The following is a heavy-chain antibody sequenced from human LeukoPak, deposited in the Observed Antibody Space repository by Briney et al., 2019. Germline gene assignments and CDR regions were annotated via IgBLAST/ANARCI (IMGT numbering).Heavy chain of an antibody. CDR1: GFTFSNAW. CDR3: ARAVGYCSSTSCYRLDY. CDR2: ISSSSSTI. D-gene: IGHD2-2*02. Sequence: GGSLRLSCAASGFTFSNAWMSWVRQAPGKGLEWVSYISSSSSTIYYADSVKGRFTISRDNAKNSLYLQMNSLRAEGTAVYYCARAVGYCSSTSCYRLDYWGQGTLVTVSS. J-gene: IGHJ4*02. V-gene: IGHV3-48*01.